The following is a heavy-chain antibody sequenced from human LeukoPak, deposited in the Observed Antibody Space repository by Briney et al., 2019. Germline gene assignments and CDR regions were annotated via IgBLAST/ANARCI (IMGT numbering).Heavy chain of an antibody. V-gene: IGHV1-46*01. J-gene: IGHJ5*02. CDR2: INPSGGST. CDR1: GYTFTGYY. Sequence: GASVKVSCKASGYTFTGYYMHWVRQAPGQGLEWMGIINPSGGSTSYAQKFQGRVTMTRDTSTSTVYMELSSLRSEDTAVYYCARDLKHPQQDPMVRGVQPNWFDPWGQGTLVTVSS. CDR3: ARDLKHPQQDPMVRGVQPNWFDP. D-gene: IGHD3-10*01.